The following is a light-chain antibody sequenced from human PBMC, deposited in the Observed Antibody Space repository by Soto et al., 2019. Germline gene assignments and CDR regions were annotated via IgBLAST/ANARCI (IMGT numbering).Light chain of an antibody. Sequence: QSALTQPPSASGSPGQSVSISCAGTSSDVGGYNFVSWYQQHPGKAPKLMIYEVTKRPSGVPERFSGSKSGNTASLTVSGLQSEYEADYYCSSYAGGNVVFGGGTKLTVL. J-gene: IGLJ2*01. CDR3: SSYAGGNVV. CDR1: SSDVGGYNF. V-gene: IGLV2-8*01. CDR2: EVT.